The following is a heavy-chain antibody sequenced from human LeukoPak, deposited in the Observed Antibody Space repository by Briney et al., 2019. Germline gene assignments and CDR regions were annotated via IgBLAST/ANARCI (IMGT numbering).Heavy chain of an antibody. V-gene: IGHV3-33*01. J-gene: IGHJ3*02. Sequence: PGGSLRLSCAASRFTFSSYGMHWVRQAPGKGLEWVAVIWYDGSNKYYADSVKGRFTISRDNSKNTLYLQMNSLRAEDTAVYYCARWDTAYAFDIWGQGTMVTVSS. D-gene: IGHD5-18*01. CDR2: IWYDGSNK. CDR1: RFTFSSYG. CDR3: ARWDTAYAFDI.